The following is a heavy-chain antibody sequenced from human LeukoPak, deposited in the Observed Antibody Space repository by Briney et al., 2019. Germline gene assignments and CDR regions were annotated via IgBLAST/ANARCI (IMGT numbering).Heavy chain of an antibody. CDR3: ARAAAGTHWVFDP. CDR1: GYTFTGYY. V-gene: IGHV1-2*02. CDR2: INPNSGGT. D-gene: IGHD6-25*01. Sequence: GASVKVSCKASGYTFTGYYMHWVRQAPGQGLEWMGWINPNSGGTNYAQKFQGRVTMTRDTSISTAYMELSRLRSDDTAVYYCARAAAGTHWVFDPWGQGTLVTVSS. J-gene: IGHJ5*02.